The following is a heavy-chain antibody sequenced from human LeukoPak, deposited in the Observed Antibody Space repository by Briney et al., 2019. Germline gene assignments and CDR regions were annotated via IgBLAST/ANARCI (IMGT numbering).Heavy chain of an antibody. CDR1: GFAFSDYS. J-gene: IGHJ4*02. V-gene: IGHV3-48*01. CDR2: ISSSDNTI. D-gene: IGHD5-12*01. CDR3: ARESFSGYDSELFDY. Sequence: GGSLRLSCAASGFAFSDYSMNWVRQAPGKGLEWVSYISSSDNTIHYADSVKGRFTISRDNAKNSLYLEMNSLRAEDTAVYYCARESFSGYDSELFDYWGQGTLVTVSS.